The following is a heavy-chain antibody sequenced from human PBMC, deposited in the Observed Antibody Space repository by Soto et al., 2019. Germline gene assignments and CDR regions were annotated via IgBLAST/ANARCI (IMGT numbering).Heavy chain of an antibody. CDR1: GFTFSSYA. Sequence: GGALRLACAASGFTFSSYAMSWVRQAPGKGLEGVAAISGICGSTYYPDSVKGRFTISRDNAKNTMYLKMNSLRAEDTDVYYCASIVHENPSVAGYMDVCGKGTTV. V-gene: IGHV3-23*01. J-gene: IGHJ6*03. CDR2: ISGICGST. CDR3: ASIVHENPSVAGYMDV. D-gene: IGHD2-15*01.